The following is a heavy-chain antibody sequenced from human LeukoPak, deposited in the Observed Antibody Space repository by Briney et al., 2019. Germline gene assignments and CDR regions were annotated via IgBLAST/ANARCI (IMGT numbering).Heavy chain of an antibody. CDR3: ARDWGPGWHGEYFQH. CDR2: ISHDGSNN. V-gene: IGHV3-30*03. J-gene: IGHJ1*01. CDR1: GFTFGNYG. D-gene: IGHD6-19*01. Sequence: PGGSLRLSCAASGFTFGNYGMHWVRQAPGKGLEWVVVISHDGSNNNYADSVKGRFTISRDNSKNTLYLQMNSLRAEDTAVYYCARDWGPGWHGEYFQHWGQGTLVTVSS.